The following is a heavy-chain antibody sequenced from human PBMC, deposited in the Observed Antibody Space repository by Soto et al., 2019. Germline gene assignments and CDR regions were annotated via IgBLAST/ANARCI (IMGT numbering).Heavy chain of an antibody. D-gene: IGHD2-2*01. J-gene: IGHJ4*02. CDR1: GFTFSSFA. V-gene: IGHV3-23*01. CDR3: ARGFPASKGSPPDF. CDR2: ISGSGGST. Sequence: LRLSYAASGFTFSSFAMSWVRQAPGKGLDWVSAISGSGGSTYSADSVKGRFTISRDNSKNTLYLQMSSLRAEDTAVYYCARGFPASKGSPPDFWGQGSLVTVSS.